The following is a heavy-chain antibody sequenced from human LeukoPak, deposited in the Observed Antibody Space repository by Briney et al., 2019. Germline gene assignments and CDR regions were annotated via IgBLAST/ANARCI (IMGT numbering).Heavy chain of an antibody. CDR3: TRDIRMARAASPLDS. D-gene: IGHD3-10*01. J-gene: IGHJ4*02. V-gene: IGHV3-23*01. CDR2: IGNSGSRT. Sequence: PGASVRLSCAASGFTFSSYDMTWVRQPPGKGLEWVSTIGNSGSRTYYTNSVKGRFTISRDNSKDTLYLHMNSLRAEDTAFYYCTRDIRMARAASPLDSWGQGTLVPVFS. CDR1: GFTFSSYD.